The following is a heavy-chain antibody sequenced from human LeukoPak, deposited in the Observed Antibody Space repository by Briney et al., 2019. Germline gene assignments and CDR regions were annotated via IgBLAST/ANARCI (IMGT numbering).Heavy chain of an antibody. Sequence: ASVKVSCKASGYTFTGYYMHWVRQAPGQGLEWMGWINPNSGGTNYAQKFQGRVTMTRDTSISTAYMELSRLRSDDTAVYYCARASHYCDSSGYYVFDYWGQGTLVTVSS. V-gene: IGHV1-2*02. J-gene: IGHJ4*02. CDR3: ARASHYCDSSGYYVFDY. CDR2: INPNSGGT. CDR1: GYTFTGYY. D-gene: IGHD3-22*01.